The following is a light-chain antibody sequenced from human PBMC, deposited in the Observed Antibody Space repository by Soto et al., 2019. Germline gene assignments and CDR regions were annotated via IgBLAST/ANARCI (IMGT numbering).Light chain of an antibody. CDR1: RTVLYSSNNQNY. J-gene: IGKJ4*01. CDR2: WAS. Sequence: DIVMTQSPDSLAVSLGERATINCKSSRTVLYSSNNQNYLAWYQQKPGQPPKLLIYWASTRESGVPERFSGSGSGTDFTLTTCSLQAEDVAVYYCQQYHSNPTCGGGTKVEIK. CDR3: QQYHSNPT. V-gene: IGKV4-1*01.